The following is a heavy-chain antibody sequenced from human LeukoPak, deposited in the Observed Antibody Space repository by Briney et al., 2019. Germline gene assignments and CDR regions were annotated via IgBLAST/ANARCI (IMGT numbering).Heavy chain of an antibody. CDR1: GYSISSGYY. Sequence: SETLSLTCTVSGYSISSGYYWGWIRQPPGKGLEWIGSIYHSGSTYHNPSLKSRVTISVDTSKNQFSLKLSSVTAADTAVYYCARDRLTKPVIVVVTAINYFDYWGQGTLVTVSS. D-gene: IGHD2-21*02. J-gene: IGHJ4*02. CDR2: IYHSGST. V-gene: IGHV4-38-2*02. CDR3: ARDRLTKPVIVVVTAINYFDY.